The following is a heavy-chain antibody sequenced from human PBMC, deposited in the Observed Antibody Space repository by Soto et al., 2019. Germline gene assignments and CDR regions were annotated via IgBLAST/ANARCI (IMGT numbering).Heavy chain of an antibody. V-gene: IGHV3-15*07. CDR3: TTDIWPYFQSDY. CDR2: IKSKTDGGTT. D-gene: IGHD2-21*01. CDR1: GLTFSNVW. Sequence: VQLVESGGGFVKPGGSLRLSCAASGLTFSNVWMNWVRQAPGKGLEWVGHIKSKTDGGTTDYPAPVKGRFTISRDESKNPLYLQMNSLKIDDTGVYYCTTDIWPYFQSDYWGQGTLVTVSP. J-gene: IGHJ4*02.